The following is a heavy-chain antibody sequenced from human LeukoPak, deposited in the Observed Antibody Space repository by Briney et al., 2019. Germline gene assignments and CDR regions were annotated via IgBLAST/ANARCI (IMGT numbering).Heavy chain of an antibody. CDR3: ARPWPSWYNWFDP. V-gene: IGHV1-2*02. J-gene: IGHJ5*02. CDR1: GYTFTGYY. CDR2: INPNSGGT. Sequence: ASVKVSCKASGYTFTGYYMNWVRQAPGQGLEWMGWINPNSGGTNYAQKFQGRVTMTRDTSISTAYMELSRLRSDDTAVYYCARPWPSWYNWFDPWGQGTLVTVSS.